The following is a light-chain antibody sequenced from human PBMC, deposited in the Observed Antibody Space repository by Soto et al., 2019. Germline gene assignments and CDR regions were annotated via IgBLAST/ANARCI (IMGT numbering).Light chain of an antibody. CDR1: SSNIGARHD. CDR2: GNT. Sequence: QLVLTQPPSVSGVPGQRVTISCTGSSSNIGARHDVHWYQQIPGAAPKLLIYGNTNRPSGVPDRFSGSKSGTSGSLAITGVQAEDEADYYCQSYDSSLRGVVFGGGTKLTVL. CDR3: QSYDSSLRGVV. V-gene: IGLV1-40*01. J-gene: IGLJ2*01.